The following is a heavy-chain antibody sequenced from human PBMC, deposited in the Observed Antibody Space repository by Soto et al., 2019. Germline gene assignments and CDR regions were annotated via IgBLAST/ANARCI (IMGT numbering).Heavy chain of an antibody. CDR2: IIPILGIA. CDR3: AKSLPPLTQQTYYYYYMDV. D-gene: IGHD3-9*01. J-gene: IGHJ6*03. Sequence: QVQLVQSGAEVKKPGSSVKVSCKASGGTFSSYTISWVRQAPGQGLEWMGRIIPILGIANYAQKFQGRVTISVDKCTSTAYMEVSRVRSDDTAVYYCAKSLPPLTQQTYYYYYMDVWGKGTTVTVSS. CDR1: GGTFSSYT. V-gene: IGHV1-69*02.